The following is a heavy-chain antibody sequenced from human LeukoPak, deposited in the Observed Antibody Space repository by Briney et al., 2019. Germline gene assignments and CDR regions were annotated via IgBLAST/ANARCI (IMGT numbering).Heavy chain of an antibody. CDR1: GGSISSGGYS. CDR2: INHSGST. Sequence: PSQTLSLTCAVSGGSISSGGYSWSWIRQPPGKGLEWIGEINHSGSTNYNPSLKSRVTISVDTSKNQFSLKLSSVTAADTAVYYCARRITIFGVAHWFDPWGQGTLVTVSS. V-gene: IGHV4-30-2*01. CDR3: ARRITIFGVAHWFDP. D-gene: IGHD3-3*01. J-gene: IGHJ5*02.